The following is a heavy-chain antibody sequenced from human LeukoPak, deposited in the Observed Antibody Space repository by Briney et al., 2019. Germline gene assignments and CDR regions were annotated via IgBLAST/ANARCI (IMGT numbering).Heavy chain of an antibody. CDR1: GGSISSYY. D-gene: IGHD3-9*01. CDR3: ARVDLRYFDWLSTYYFDY. J-gene: IGHJ4*02. CDR2: IYYSGST. V-gene: IGHV4-59*01. Sequence: KPSETLSLTCTVSGGSISSYYLSWIRQPPGKGLEWIGYIYYSGSTNYNPSLKSRVTISVDTSKNQFSLKLSSVTAADAAVYYCARVDLRYFDWLSTYYFDYWGQGTLVTVSS.